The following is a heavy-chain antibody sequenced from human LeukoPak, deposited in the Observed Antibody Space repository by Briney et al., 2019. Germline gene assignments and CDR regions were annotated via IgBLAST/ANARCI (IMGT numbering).Heavy chain of an antibody. J-gene: IGHJ4*02. CDR1: GYTFTSYG. CDR3: ARVGATTENDY. CDR2: INAGDGNT. V-gene: IGHV1-3*01. Sequence: ASVKVSCKASGYTFTSYGISWVRQAPGQRLEWMGWINAGDGNTKYSQKFQGRVTITRDTSASTAYMELSSLRSEDTAVYYCARVGATTENDYWGQGTLVTVSS. D-gene: IGHD1-26*01.